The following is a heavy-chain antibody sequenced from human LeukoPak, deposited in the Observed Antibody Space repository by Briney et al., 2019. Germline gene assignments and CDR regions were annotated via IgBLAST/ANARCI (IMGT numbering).Heavy chain of an antibody. CDR2: IYYSGST. Sequence: PSETLSLTCTVSGGSISSSSYYWGWIRQPPGKGLEWIGSIYYSGSTYYNPSLKSRATISVDTSKNQFSLKLSSVTAADTAVYYCASLYGEQFDYWGQGTLVTVSS. CDR1: GGSISSSSYY. D-gene: IGHD1/OR15-1a*01. J-gene: IGHJ4*02. CDR3: ASLYGEQFDY. V-gene: IGHV4-39*01.